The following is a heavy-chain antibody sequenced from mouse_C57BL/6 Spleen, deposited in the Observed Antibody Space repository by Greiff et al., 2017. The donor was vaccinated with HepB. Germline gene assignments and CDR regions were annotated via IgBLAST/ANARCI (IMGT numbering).Heavy chain of an antibody. D-gene: IGHD1-1*01. CDR2: INPSSGYT. J-gene: IGHJ4*01. CDR3: ARYYGSRKGNYYAMDY. V-gene: IGHV1-7*01. CDR1: GYTFTSYW. Sequence: LVESGAELAKPGASVKLSCKASGYTFTSYWMHWVKQRPGQGLEWIGYINPSSGYTKYNQKFKYKATLTADKSSSTAYMQLSSLTYEDSAVYYCARYYGSRKGNYYAMDYWGQGTSVTVSS.